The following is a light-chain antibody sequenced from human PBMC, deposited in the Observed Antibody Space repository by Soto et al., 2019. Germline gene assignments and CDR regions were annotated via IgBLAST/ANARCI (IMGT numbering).Light chain of an antibody. CDR2: AAS. Sequence: AIRMTQSPSSRSASTGDRVTITCRASQCISSYLAWYQQKPGKAPKLLIYAASTLQSGVPSRFSGSGSGTDFTLTISCLQSEDFATYYCQQYYSYPRTFGQGTKVDIK. J-gene: IGKJ1*01. CDR1: QCISSY. CDR3: QQYYSYPRT. V-gene: IGKV1-8*01.